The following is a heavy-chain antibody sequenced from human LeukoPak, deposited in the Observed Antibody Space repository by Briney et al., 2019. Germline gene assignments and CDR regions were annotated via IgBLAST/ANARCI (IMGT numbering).Heavy chain of an antibody. CDR2: ISSDGGST. V-gene: IGHV3-64*01. Sequence: GGSLRLSCAASGFSFSNHVMLWVRQAPGKGLEYVSSISSDGGSTSSALTVKGRFTISRDNSKNTLYLQMGSLRTDDMAVYYCARGGASSWFTSYYYGLDVWGRGTTVTVSS. CDR1: GFSFSNHV. CDR3: ARGGASSWFTSYYYGLDV. J-gene: IGHJ6*02. D-gene: IGHD6-13*01.